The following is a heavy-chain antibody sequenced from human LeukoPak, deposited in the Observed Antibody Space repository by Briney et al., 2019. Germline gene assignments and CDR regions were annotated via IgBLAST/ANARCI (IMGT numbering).Heavy chain of an antibody. D-gene: IGHD1-26*01. J-gene: IGHJ4*02. Sequence: PGGSLRLSCAASGFTFSSYDMYWVRQAPGKGLEWVSYISSGGSTTHYGDSVKGRFTISRDNAKNSLYLQMNSLRAEDTAVYYCARDGRSGNFDKWGQGTLVSVSS. V-gene: IGHV3-48*03. CDR2: ISSGGSTT. CDR3: ARDGRSGNFDK. CDR1: GFTFSSYD.